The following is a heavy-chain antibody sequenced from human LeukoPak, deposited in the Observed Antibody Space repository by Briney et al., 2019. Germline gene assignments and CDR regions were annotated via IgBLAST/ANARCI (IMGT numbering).Heavy chain of an antibody. V-gene: IGHV1-2*02. CDR1: GYTFTGYY. Sequence: GASVKVSCKASGYTFTGYYMHWVRQAPGQGLEWMGWINLNSGGTNYAQKFQDRVTMTRDTSISTAYMELSSLRSEDTAVYYCARDFSYCSGGSCYSVFDYWGQGTLVTVSS. CDR2: INLNSGGT. J-gene: IGHJ4*02. CDR3: ARDFSYCSGGSCYSVFDY. D-gene: IGHD2-15*01.